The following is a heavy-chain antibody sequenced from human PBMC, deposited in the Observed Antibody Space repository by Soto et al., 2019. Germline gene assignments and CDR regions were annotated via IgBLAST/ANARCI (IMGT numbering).Heavy chain of an antibody. Sequence: QVHLVQSGAEVKKPGASVKVACKASGYTFTNYYIHWVRQAPGQGLEWMAIINPSGGSTTYAQKFQGRITMTRDTSTSTVYMAVSSMRSEDTAVYYCARGGTEMATIGSFDCWGQGTLVTVSS. CDR2: INPSGGST. J-gene: IGHJ4*02. V-gene: IGHV1-46*01. CDR3: ARGGTEMATIGSFDC. D-gene: IGHD3-16*01. CDR1: GYTFTNYY.